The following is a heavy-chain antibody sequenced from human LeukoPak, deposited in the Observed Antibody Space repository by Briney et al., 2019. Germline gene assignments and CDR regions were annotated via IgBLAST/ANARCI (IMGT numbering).Heavy chain of an antibody. D-gene: IGHD3-22*01. CDR2: IKQDGSEI. CDR1: GFTFISYW. J-gene: IGHJ3*02. Sequence: GGSLRLSCAASGFTFISYWMTWVRQAPGKGLEWVANIKQDGSEIYYVDSVKGRFTIFRDNAKNSLYLQMNSLRAEDTAVYYCARGSSGSYLGAFDIWGQGTMVTVSS. V-gene: IGHV3-7*04. CDR3: ARGSSGSYLGAFDI.